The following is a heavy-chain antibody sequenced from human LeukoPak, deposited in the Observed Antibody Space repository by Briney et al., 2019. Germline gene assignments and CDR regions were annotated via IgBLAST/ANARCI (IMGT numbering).Heavy chain of an antibody. CDR3: ATDAQSRFYYYMDV. CDR1: GFTFSDYY. J-gene: IGHJ6*03. V-gene: IGHV3-23*01. Sequence: PGGSLRLSCAASGFTFSDYYMSWIRQAPGKGLEWVSSISGSGGSTYSADSVKGRFTISRDNSKNTLYLQMNSLRADDTAVYFCATDAQSRFYYYMDVWGKGTTVTVSS. D-gene: IGHD3-16*01. CDR2: ISGSGGST.